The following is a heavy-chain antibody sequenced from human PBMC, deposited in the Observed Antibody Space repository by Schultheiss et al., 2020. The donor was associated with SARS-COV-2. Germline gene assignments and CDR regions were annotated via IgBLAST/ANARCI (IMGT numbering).Heavy chain of an antibody. V-gene: IGHV4-59*01. D-gene: IGHD2-15*01. Sequence: SETLSLTCTVSGGSISSYYWSWIRQPPGKGLEWIGYIYYSGSTNYNPSLKSRVTISVDTSKNQFSLKLSSVTAADTAVYYCARGHSSGYYGVDVWGHGTTVTVSS. J-gene: IGHJ6*02. CDR1: GGSISSYY. CDR2: IYYSGST. CDR3: ARGHSSGYYGVDV.